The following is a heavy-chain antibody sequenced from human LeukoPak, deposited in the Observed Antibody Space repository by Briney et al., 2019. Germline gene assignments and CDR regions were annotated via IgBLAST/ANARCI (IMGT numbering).Heavy chain of an antibody. Sequence: SETLSLTCAVYGGSFSGYYWSWIRQPPGKGLEWIGEINHSGSTNYNPSLKSRVTISVDTSKNQFSLKLSSVTAADTAVYYCARAPYYGDPSFDYWGQGTLVTVSS. CDR2: INHSGST. V-gene: IGHV4-34*01. J-gene: IGHJ4*02. CDR1: GGSFSGYY. D-gene: IGHD4-17*01. CDR3: ARAPYYGDPSFDY.